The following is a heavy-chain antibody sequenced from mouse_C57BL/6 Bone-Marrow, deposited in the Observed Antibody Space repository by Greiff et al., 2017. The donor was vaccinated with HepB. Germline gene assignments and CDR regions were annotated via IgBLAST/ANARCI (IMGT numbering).Heavy chain of an antibody. D-gene: IGHD1-1*01. CDR3: ARITTVVAGDY. V-gene: IGHV1-61*01. Sequence: QVQLQQPGAELVRPGSSVKLSCKASGYTFTSYWMEWVKQRPGQGLEWIGNIYPSDSETHYNQKFKDKATLTVDKSSSTAYMQLSSLTSEDSAVYYCARITTVVAGDYWGQGTTLTVSS. J-gene: IGHJ2*01. CDR2: IYPSDSET. CDR1: GYTFTSYW.